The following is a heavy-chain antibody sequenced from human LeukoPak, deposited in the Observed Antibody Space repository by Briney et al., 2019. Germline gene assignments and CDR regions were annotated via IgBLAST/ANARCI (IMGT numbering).Heavy chain of an antibody. Sequence: GGSLRLSCAASGFTFSSYGMHWVRQAPGKGLEWVAVIWYDGSNKYYADSVKGRFTISRDNSKNTLYLQMNSLRAEDTAVYYCARSRSLCYYDSSGYCDMDVWGQGTTVTVSS. CDR3: ARSRSLCYYDSSGYCDMDV. D-gene: IGHD3-22*01. J-gene: IGHJ6*02. CDR2: IWYDGSNK. V-gene: IGHV3-33*01. CDR1: GFTFSSYG.